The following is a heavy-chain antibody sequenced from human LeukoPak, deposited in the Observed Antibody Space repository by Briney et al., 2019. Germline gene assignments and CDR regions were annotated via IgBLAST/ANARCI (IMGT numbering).Heavy chain of an antibody. V-gene: IGHV3-9*01. CDR2: IGWNSGSI. J-gene: IGHJ6*03. Sequence: GGSLRLSCAASGFTFDDYAMHWVRHAPGKGLEWVSGIGWNSGSIAYADSVKGRFTISRDNAKNSLYLQMNSLRAEDTAVYYCARLSRGSGSTYMDVWGKGTTVTISS. D-gene: IGHD3-10*01. CDR3: ARLSRGSGSTYMDV. CDR1: GFTFDDYA.